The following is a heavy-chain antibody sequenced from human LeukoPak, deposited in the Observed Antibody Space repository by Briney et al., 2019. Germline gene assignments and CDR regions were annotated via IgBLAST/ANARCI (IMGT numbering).Heavy chain of an antibody. V-gene: IGHV4-59*01. CDR2: IYYSGST. CDR1: GGSISSYY. Sequence: SETLSLTCTVSGGSISSYYWSWIRQPPGKGLEWIGYIYYSGSTNYNPSLKSRVTISVDTSKNQFSPKLSSVTAADTAVYYCARATDRGWYGFDYWGQGTLVTVSS. CDR3: ARATDRGWYGFDY. D-gene: IGHD6-19*01. J-gene: IGHJ4*02.